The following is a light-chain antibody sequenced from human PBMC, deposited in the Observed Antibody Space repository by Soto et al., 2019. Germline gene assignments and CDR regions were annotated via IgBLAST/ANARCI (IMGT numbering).Light chain of an antibody. CDR2: TVS. Sequence: DIVMTQTPLSLPVRPGEPASISCRSSQSLFDADYGNTYLDWYLQWPGQSPQLLIYTVSSRASGVPDRFRGSGSGTNFTLKISEVEAEDAGVYYCMQRWQFPWTFGQGTKVEIK. V-gene: IGKV2-40*01. CDR3: MQRWQFPWT. CDR1: QSLFDADYGNTY. J-gene: IGKJ1*01.